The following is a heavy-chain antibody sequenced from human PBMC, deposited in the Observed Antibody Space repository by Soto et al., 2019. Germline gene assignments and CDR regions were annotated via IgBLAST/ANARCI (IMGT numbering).Heavy chain of an antibody. CDR3: AKEDDYGDYEHDAFDF. D-gene: IGHD4-17*01. Sequence: GESLKISCKGSGYTFTRNWIGWVRQMPGKGLEWMGIIFPIDSDTRYSPSSQGRFTISRDNSKNTLHLQMNSLRAEDTAVYYCAKEDDYGDYEHDAFDFWGQGTLVTVSS. J-gene: IGHJ3*01. CDR2: IFPIDSDT. CDR1: GYTFTRNW. V-gene: IGHV5-51*01.